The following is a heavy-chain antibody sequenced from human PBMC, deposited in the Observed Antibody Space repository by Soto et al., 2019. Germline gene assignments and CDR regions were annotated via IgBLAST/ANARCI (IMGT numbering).Heavy chain of an antibody. CDR3: ARTIFPPSNWFDP. CDR1: GGSLSSSDYN. D-gene: IGHD3-9*01. Sequence: QLQLQESGPGLMKPSETLSLTCTVSGGSLSSSDYNWGWIRQPPGKGLEWIASMFHSGSTYYNPALKSRVTISINTSQTQFSLKLNSVTAADTAVYYCARTIFPPSNWFDPWGQGTLVTVSS. J-gene: IGHJ5*02. CDR2: MFHSGST. V-gene: IGHV4-39*01.